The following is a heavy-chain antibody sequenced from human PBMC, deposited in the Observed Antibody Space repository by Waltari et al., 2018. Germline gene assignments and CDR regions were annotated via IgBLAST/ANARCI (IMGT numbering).Heavy chain of an antibody. V-gene: IGHV1-46*01. CDR2: INPSGGST. CDR3: ALDTGALWMDV. J-gene: IGHJ6*02. Sequence: QVQLVQSGAEVKKPGASVKISCKTSEYTFTSSYIHWVRQAPGQGLEWMGRINPSGGSTIYEQKFQGRVTMTRDTSTSTVYMELSSLRSDDTAVYYCALDTGALWMDVWGQGTTVTVSS. D-gene: IGHD2-21*01. CDR1: EYTFTSSY.